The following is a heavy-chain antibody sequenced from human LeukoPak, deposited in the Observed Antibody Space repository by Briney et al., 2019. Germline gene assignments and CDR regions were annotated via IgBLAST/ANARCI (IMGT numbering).Heavy chain of an antibody. Sequence: SETLSLTCAVYGGSFSGYYWSWIRQPPGKGLEWMGEINHSGSTNYNPSLKSRVTISVDTSKNQFSLKLSFVTAADTAVYYCAARNYDFWSGYSPFDYWGQGTLVTVSS. D-gene: IGHD3-3*01. V-gene: IGHV4-34*01. J-gene: IGHJ4*02. CDR1: GGSFSGYY. CDR3: AARNYDFWSGYSPFDY. CDR2: INHSGST.